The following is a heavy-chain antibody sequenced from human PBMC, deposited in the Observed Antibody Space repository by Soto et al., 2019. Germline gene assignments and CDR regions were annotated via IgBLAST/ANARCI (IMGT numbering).Heavy chain of an antibody. D-gene: IGHD1-1*01. J-gene: IGHJ4*02. CDR2: INPNSGGT. CDR3: AREPATAKPEGVDF. CDR1: RYTFSDYY. Sequence: ASVKVSCKGSRYTFSDYYIQWVRQAPGQGLEWMGWINPNSGGTKYAPKFRGGVTMTRDTSITTAYMELSRLRSGDTAVYYCAREPATAKPEGVDFWGQGTLVTVSS. V-gene: IGHV1-2*02.